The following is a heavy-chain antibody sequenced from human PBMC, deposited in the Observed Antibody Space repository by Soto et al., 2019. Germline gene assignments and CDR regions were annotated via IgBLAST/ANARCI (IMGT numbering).Heavy chain of an antibody. CDR3: ARDEQLSDYYYYGMDV. CDR2: IYYSGST. CDR1: GGSVSSGSYY. D-gene: IGHD6-6*01. J-gene: IGHJ6*04. Sequence: SETLSLTCTVSGGSVSSGSYYWSWIRQPPGKGLEWIGYIYYSGSTNYNPSLKSRVTISVDTSKNQFSLKLSSVTAADTAVYYCARDEQLSDYYYYGMDVWGKGTTVTVSS. V-gene: IGHV4-61*01.